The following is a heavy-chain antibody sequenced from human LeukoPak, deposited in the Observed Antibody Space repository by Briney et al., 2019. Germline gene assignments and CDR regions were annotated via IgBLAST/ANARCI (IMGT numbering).Heavy chain of an antibody. Sequence: SETLSFNCTGSGGPLSSNTYCWGCIRQPPGKGLEWIGSISHSGSAYYNPSLKSRVSISVDTSMTQMSLKLSSVTASDTAVYYCASPPSYYYETSGYSHDAFDLWGQGTMITVSS. CDR1: GGPLSSNTYC. D-gene: IGHD3-22*01. V-gene: IGHV4-39*01. CDR3: ASPPSYYYETSGYSHDAFDL. J-gene: IGHJ3*01. CDR2: ISHSGSA.